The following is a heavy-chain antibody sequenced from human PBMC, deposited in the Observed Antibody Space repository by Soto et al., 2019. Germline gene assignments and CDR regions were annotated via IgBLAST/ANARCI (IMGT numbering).Heavy chain of an antibody. Sequence: QLQLQESRPGLVKPSETLSLTCTVSGGSISSSSYYWGWIRQPPGKGLEWIGSIYYSGSTYYNPSLTCLVTISVCTSNNQCSLKLSSVTAADTAVYYCARAHPATVTTGGGFDYWGQGTLVTVSS. V-gene: IGHV4-39*01. J-gene: IGHJ4*02. D-gene: IGHD4-4*01. CDR1: GGSISSSSYY. CDR2: IYYSGST. CDR3: ARAHPATVTTGGGFDY.